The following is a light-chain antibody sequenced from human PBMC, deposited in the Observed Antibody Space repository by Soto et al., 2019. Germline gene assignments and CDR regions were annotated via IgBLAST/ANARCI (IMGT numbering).Light chain of an antibody. CDR1: QNLHSF. CDR2: DAS. J-gene: IGKJ5*01. CDR3: QQRSNWPPIT. V-gene: IGKV3-11*01. Sequence: EIVLTQSPGTLSLSPGERVTLSCRASQNLHSFLNWYQQRPGQAPRLLIHDASHRAAGIPARFSGSGFGTDFTLTISSLEPEDAAVYYCQQRSNWPPITFGQGTRLEIK.